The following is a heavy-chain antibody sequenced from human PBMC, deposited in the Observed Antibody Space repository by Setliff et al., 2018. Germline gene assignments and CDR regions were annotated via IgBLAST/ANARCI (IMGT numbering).Heavy chain of an antibody. J-gene: IGHJ6*03. CDR2: INSGGST. CDR3: AKLRYYYDSSGYYYRFDYFYYYMDV. V-gene: IGHV3-74*01. CDR1: GFTFGKYW. D-gene: IGHD3-22*01. Sequence: LSLTCAGSGFTFGKYWMHWVRQAPGKGLVWVSRINSGGSTYYADSVKGRFTISRDSSKNTLYLQMNSLRAEDTAVYYCAKLRYYYDSSGYYYRFDYFYYYMDVWGKGTTVTVSS.